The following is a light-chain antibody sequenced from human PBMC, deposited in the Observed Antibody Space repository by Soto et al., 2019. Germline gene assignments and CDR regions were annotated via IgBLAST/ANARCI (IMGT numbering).Light chain of an antibody. CDR3: QQYNSYPIT. J-gene: IGKJ1*01. CDR1: QSISSY. Sequence: DITMTQSPSALSATVRDRVTSTCRASQSISSYLNWYQQKPGKAPKLLIYKASSLESGVPSRFSGSGSGTEFTLTISSLQPDDFATYYCQQYNSYPITFGQRTKVDIK. CDR2: KAS. V-gene: IGKV1-5*03.